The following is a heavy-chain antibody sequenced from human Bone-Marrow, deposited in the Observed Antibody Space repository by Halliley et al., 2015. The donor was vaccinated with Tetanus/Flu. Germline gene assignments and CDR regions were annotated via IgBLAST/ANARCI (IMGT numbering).Heavy chain of an antibody. D-gene: IGHD3-9*01. Sequence: SLRLSCSGSGFTFSYYAMHWVRQAPGKALEYVSAISSNGGSTYYADSVKGRFTVSRDNSKNTLSPQMSSLRPEDTAVYYCVKDSARNYDILTDYSPYFFDSWGQGTLVTVSS. J-gene: IGHJ4*02. CDR3: VKDSARNYDILTDYSPYFFDS. CDR1: GFTFSYYA. CDR2: ISSNGGST. V-gene: IGHV3-64D*09.